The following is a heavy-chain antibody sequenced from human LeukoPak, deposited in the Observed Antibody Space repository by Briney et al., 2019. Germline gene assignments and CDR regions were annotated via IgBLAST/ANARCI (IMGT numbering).Heavy chain of an antibody. CDR1: GFTFSGYG. D-gene: IGHD2-2*01. Sequence: GRSLRLSCATSGFTFSGYGMHRVRQAPGKGLEWVAVISYDGSNKYYADSVKGRFTISRDNSKNTLYLQVNSLRAEDTAVYYCAKGYCSSTSCYPVGSWGQGTLVTVSS. J-gene: IGHJ4*02. V-gene: IGHV3-30*18. CDR2: ISYDGSNK. CDR3: AKGYCSSTSCYPVGS.